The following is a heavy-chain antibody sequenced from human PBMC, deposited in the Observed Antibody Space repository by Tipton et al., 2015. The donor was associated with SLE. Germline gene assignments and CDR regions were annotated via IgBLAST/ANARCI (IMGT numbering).Heavy chain of an antibody. D-gene: IGHD3-3*01. V-gene: IGHV4-59*12. CDR2: IYYSGST. Sequence: TLSLTCTVSGGSISSYYWNWIRQPPGKGLEWIGYIYYSGSTNYNPSLKSRVTISVDTSKNQFSLKLSSVTAADTAVYYCARGGYYDSTVEDYWGQGTLVTVSS. CDR1: GGSISSYY. J-gene: IGHJ4*02. CDR3: ARGGYYDSTVEDY.